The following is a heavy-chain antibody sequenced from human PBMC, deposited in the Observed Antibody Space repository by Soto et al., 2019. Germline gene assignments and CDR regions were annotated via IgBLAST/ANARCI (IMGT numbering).Heavy chain of an antibody. CDR1: GDSVNNYY. Sequence: CTVSGDSVNNYYWSWIRQPPGKRLEWIGCIYYTGSTTYNPSLETRVTMSVDTSKNQFSLKLNSVNAADTAVYYCAKYRRTEAEGFTLDYWGRGTLVTVSS. D-gene: IGHD6-13*01. V-gene: IGHV4-59*02. CDR2: IYYTGST. J-gene: IGHJ4*02. CDR3: AKYRRTEAEGFTLDY.